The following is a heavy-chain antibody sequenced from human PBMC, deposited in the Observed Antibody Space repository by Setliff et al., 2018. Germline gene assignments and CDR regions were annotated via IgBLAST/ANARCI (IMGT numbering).Heavy chain of an antibody. J-gene: IGHJ4*02. CDR1: GGGGSFSNYY. CDR3: ATSGFCSSGSCYSFDD. CDR2: ISPVGST. V-gene: IGHV4-34*01. D-gene: IGHD2-15*01. Sequence: SETLSLTCGVYGGGGSFSNYYWSWIRQPPVKGLEWIGEISPVGSTNYNPSLRSRVTMSLDASKNRFSLNLTSVTAADTAVYFCATSGFCSSGSCYSFDDWGQGALVTVSS.